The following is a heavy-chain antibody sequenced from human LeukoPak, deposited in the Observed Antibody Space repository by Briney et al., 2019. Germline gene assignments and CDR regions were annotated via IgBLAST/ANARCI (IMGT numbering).Heavy chain of an antibody. V-gene: IGHV3-23*01. J-gene: IGHJ4*02. CDR1: GFTFSSYA. Sequence: GGSLRLSCAASGFTFSSYAMSWVRQAPGKGLEWVSAISGSGGSTYYADSEKGRFTISRDNSKNTLYLQMNSLRAEDTAVYYCAKDPHSSGFMFYFAGTTRSDWYYFDYWGQGTLVTVSS. CDR3: AKDPHSSGFMFYFAGTTRSDWYYFDY. CDR2: ISGSGGST. D-gene: IGHD6-19*01.